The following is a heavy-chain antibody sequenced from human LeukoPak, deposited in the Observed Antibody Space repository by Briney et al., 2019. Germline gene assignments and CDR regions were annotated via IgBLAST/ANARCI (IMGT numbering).Heavy chain of an antibody. J-gene: IGHJ5*02. CDR1: GFTFSCYS. CDR2: ITSSSSYI. V-gene: IGHV3-21*01. CDR3: ARDLTVTSTCWFDR. D-gene: IGHD4-11*01. Sequence: GGSLRLSCAVSGFTFSCYSMNWVRQAPGKGLEWVSSITSSSSYIYYADSVKGRFTISRDNAKNSLYLQMNSLRAEDTAVYYCARDLTVTSTCWFDRWGQGTLVTVSS.